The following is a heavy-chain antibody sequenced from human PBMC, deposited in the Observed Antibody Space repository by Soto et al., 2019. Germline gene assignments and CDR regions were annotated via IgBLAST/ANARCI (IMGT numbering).Heavy chain of an antibody. CDR2: ISSSSSYI. CDR3: ARARTTRSLYYFDY. V-gene: IGHV3-21*01. CDR1: GFTFSSYS. Sequence: LRLSCAASGFTFSSYSMNWVRQAPGKGLEWVSSISSSSSYIYYADSVKGRFTISRDNAKNSLYLQMNSLRAEDTAVYYCARARTTRSLYYFDYWGQGTLVTVSS. J-gene: IGHJ4*02. D-gene: IGHD4-17*01.